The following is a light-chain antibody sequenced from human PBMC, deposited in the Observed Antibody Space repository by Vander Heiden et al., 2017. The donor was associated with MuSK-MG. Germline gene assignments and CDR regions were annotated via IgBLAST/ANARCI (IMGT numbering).Light chain of an antibody. CDR3: QQLHTTPQVT. CDR2: AAT. J-gene: IGKJ5*01. Sequence: DIQMTQSPSSLSASVGDRVTITCRASKSINRNLKWYQQKPGKAPNLLIYAATSLQSGVPSRFSGSGSGTDFTLTISSLQPEDFATYYCQQLHTTPQVTFGQGTRLEIK. CDR1: KSINRN. V-gene: IGKV1-39*01.